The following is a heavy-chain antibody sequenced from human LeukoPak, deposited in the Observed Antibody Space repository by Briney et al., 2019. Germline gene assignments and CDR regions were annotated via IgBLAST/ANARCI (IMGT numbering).Heavy chain of an antibody. Sequence: GGSLRLSCAASGFTFSSYAMSWVRQAPGKGLEWVSAISGSGGSTYYADSVKGRFTMSRDNSKNTLYLQMNSLRAEDTAVYYCAKVGPYDFWSGYPENWFDPWGQGTRSPSPQ. CDR2: ISGSGGST. CDR3: AKVGPYDFWSGYPENWFDP. D-gene: IGHD3-3*01. J-gene: IGHJ5*02. V-gene: IGHV3-23*01. CDR1: GFTFSSYA.